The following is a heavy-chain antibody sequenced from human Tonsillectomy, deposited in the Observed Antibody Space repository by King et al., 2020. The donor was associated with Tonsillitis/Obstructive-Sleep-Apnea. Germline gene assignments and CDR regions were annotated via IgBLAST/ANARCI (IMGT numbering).Heavy chain of an antibody. D-gene: IGHD1-20*01. CDR1: GLTVSNNY. J-gene: IGHJ4*02. Sequence: VQLVESGGGLVQPGGSLRLSCAASGLTVSNNYMTWVRQAPGKGLEWVSVIYSGGSTSYADSVKGRFTISRHNSKNTLYLQMNSLRPEDTAVYYCARDLTGTPGYWGQGTLVTVSS. CDR2: IYSGGST. CDR3: ARDLTGTPGY. V-gene: IGHV3-53*04.